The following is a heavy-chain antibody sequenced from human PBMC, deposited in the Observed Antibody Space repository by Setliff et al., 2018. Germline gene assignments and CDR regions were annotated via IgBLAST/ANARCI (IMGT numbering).Heavy chain of an antibody. CDR1: GGSISSGHYY. Sequence: PSETLSLTCTVSGGSISSGHYYWNWIRQSAGKGLEWIGRIYTSGSTKYNPSLQSRVTISADTSKNQFSLNMTSVTAADTAVYYCVSMGATRDYWGQGTLVTVSS. D-gene: IGHD1-26*01. CDR3: VSMGATRDY. CDR2: IYTSGST. V-gene: IGHV4-61*02. J-gene: IGHJ4*02.